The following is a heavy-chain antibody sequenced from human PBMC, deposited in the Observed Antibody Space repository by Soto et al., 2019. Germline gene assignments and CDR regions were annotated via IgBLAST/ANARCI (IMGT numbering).Heavy chain of an antibody. Sequence: GGSLRLSCAASGFTVSSNYMSWVRLAPGKGLEWVSVIYSGGSTYYADSVKGRFTISRDNSKNTLYLQMNSLRAEDTAVYYCARAAAEDGRGYSYGTTVHYYGMDVWGQGTTVTVSS. CDR2: IYSGGST. V-gene: IGHV3-53*01. J-gene: IGHJ6*02. CDR3: ARAAAEDGRGYSYGTTVHYYGMDV. D-gene: IGHD5-18*01. CDR1: GFTVSSNY.